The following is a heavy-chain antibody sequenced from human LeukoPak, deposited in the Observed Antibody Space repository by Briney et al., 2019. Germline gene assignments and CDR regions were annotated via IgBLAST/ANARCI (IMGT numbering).Heavy chain of an antibody. CDR1: GFSFSSYS. CDR2: ISGSSSTI. D-gene: IGHD3-22*01. V-gene: IGHV3-48*02. J-gene: IGHJ5*01. Sequence: GGSLRLSCAASGFSFSSYSMNWVRQAFGKGLEWVSYISGSSSTIYYADSVKGRFTISRDNAKNSLYLQMNSLRDEDTAVYYCAREVHYYDSSGYPDSWGQGTLVTVSS. CDR3: AREVHYYDSSGYPDS.